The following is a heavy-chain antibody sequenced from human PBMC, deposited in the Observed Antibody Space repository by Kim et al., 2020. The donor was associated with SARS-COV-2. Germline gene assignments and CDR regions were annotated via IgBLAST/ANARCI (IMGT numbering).Heavy chain of an antibody. CDR2: ISSSGSTI. V-gene: IGHV3-48*03. CDR3: ARVPKQWLDNYFDY. Sequence: GGSLRLSCAASGFTFSSYEMNWVRQAPGKGLEWVSYISSSGSTIYYADSVKGRFTISRDNAKNSLYLQMNSLRAEDTAVYYCARVPKQWLDNYFDYWGQGTLVTVSS. D-gene: IGHD6-19*01. J-gene: IGHJ4*02. CDR1: GFTFSSYE.